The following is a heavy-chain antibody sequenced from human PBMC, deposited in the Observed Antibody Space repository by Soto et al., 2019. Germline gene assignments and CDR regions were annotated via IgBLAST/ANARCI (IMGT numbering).Heavy chain of an antibody. CDR3: AREWELLNWFDP. CDR2: ISYDGSNK. Sequence: PGGSLRLSCAASGFTFSSYGMHWVRQAPGKGLEWVAVISYDGSNKYYADSVKGRFTISRDNSKNTLYLQMNSLRAEDTAVYYCAREWELLNWFDPWGQGTLVTVSS. CDR1: GFTFSSYG. J-gene: IGHJ5*02. D-gene: IGHD1-26*01. V-gene: IGHV3-30*03.